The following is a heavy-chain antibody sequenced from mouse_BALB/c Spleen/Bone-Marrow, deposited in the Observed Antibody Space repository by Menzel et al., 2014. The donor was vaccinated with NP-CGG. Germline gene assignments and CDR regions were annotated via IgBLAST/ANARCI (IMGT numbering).Heavy chain of an antibody. Sequence: VQLQQSGAELVKPGASVKLSCTASGFNIKDTYMHWVKQRPEQGLEWIGRIDPANGNTKYDPKFQDKATITADTSSNTAYLQLSSLTSEDTAVYYRASYYYGSSRFAYWGQGTLVTVSA. CDR1: GFNIKDTY. CDR2: IDPANGNT. D-gene: IGHD1-1*01. V-gene: IGHV14-3*02. J-gene: IGHJ3*01. CDR3: ASYYYGSSRFAY.